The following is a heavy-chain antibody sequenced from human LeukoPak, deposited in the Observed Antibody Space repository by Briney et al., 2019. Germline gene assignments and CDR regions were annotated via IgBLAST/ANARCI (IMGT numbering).Heavy chain of an antibody. J-gene: IGHJ4*02. CDR3: ARGRSIAARPPYFDY. D-gene: IGHD6-6*01. CDR2: IYTSGST. V-gene: IGHV4-61*02. CDR1: GGSISSGSYY. Sequence: SETLSLTCTVSGGSISSGSYYWSWIRQPAGKGLEWIGRIYTSGSTNYNPSLKSRVTISVDTSKNQFSLKLSSVTAADTAVYYCARGRSIAARPPYFDYWGQGTLVTVSS.